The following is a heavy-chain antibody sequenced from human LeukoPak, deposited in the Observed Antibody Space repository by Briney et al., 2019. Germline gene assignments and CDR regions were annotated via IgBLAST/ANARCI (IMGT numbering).Heavy chain of an antibody. CDR2: IYYSGST. V-gene: IGHV4-59*01. D-gene: IGHD2/OR15-2a*01. CDR3: ARELKVGNTGYYFDY. Sequence: KPSETLSLTCTVSRGSISDYYWSWIRQPPGEGLEWIGYIYYSGSTYYNPSLKSRVTISLDTSKNQFSLNLNSVTAADTAVYYCARELKVGNTGYYFDYWGQGTLVTVSS. J-gene: IGHJ4*02. CDR1: RGSISDYY.